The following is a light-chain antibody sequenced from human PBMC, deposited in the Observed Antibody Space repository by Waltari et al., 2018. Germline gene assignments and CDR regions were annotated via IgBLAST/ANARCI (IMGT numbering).Light chain of an antibody. J-gene: IGKJ1*01. CDR2: EVS. CDR3: QQYDNEWS. Sequence: DIQMTQSPSILSASVGDRVTITCRASQNIGRGLAWYQQKPGKAPKVLIYEVSSLQSGAPSRVSGSGSGTEFILTITSLQPDDIASYYCQQYDNEWSFGQGTKVEI. CDR1: QNIGRG. V-gene: IGKV1-5*03.